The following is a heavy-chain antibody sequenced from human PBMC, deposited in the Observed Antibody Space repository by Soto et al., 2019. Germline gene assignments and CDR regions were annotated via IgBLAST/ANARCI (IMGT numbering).Heavy chain of an antibody. CDR2: ISGSGGST. D-gene: IGHD6-19*01. V-gene: IGHV3-23*01. CDR1: GFTVSSYA. Sequence: VGSLRISCAASGFTVSSYAMSWVRQAPGKGLEWVSAISGSGGSTYYADSVKGRFTISRDNSKNTLYLQMNSLRAEDTAVYYCAKRRSKGIAVADFDYWGQGTLVTVSS. J-gene: IGHJ4*02. CDR3: AKRRSKGIAVADFDY.